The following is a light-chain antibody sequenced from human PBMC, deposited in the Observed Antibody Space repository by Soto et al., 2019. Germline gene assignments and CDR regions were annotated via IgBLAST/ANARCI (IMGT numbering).Light chain of an antibody. V-gene: IGLV1-47*01. J-gene: IGLJ3*02. CDR1: SSNIGSNY. Sequence: QAVLTQPPSASGTPGQRVTISCSGSSSNIGSNYVYWYQQFPGTAPKLLIYRNNERPSGVPDRFSGSKSGTSASLAISGLRSEDEADYYCAAWDDSLTGQVFGGGTKVTVL. CDR3: AAWDDSLTGQV. CDR2: RNN.